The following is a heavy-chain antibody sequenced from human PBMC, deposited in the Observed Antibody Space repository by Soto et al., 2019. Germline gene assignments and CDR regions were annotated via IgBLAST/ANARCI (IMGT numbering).Heavy chain of an antibody. V-gene: IGHV1-69*01. Sequence: QVQLVQSGAEVKKPGSSVKVSCKASGGTFSSYAISWVRQAPGQGLEWMGGIIPITGTANYAQKFQGRVTITVDESTSTGYMGLSSRRSEDTAVYYCARSQGSSTSLEIYYYYYYGRDVWGQGTTVTVSS. CDR1: GGTFSSYA. D-gene: IGHD2-2*01. J-gene: IGHJ6*02. CDR3: ARSQGSSTSLEIYYYYYYGRDV. CDR2: IIPITGTA.